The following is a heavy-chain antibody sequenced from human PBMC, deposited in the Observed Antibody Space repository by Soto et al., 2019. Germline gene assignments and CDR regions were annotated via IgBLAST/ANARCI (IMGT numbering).Heavy chain of an antibody. CDR3: AARPGYSYGYGADY. CDR2: IYYSGIT. J-gene: IGHJ4*02. D-gene: IGHD5-18*01. Sequence: QVQLQESGPGLVKPSQTLSLTCTVSGGSISSGGYYWSWIRQHPGKGLEWIGCIYYSGITNYNPSLKSRVTISLDTSKNQFSLKLWSVAAADTAVYYCAARPGYSYGYGADYWGQGTLVTVSS. CDR1: GGSISSGGYY. V-gene: IGHV4-31*03.